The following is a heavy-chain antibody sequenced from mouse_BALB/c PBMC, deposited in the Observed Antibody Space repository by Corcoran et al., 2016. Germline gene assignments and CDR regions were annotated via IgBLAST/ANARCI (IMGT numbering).Heavy chain of an antibody. Sequence: IQLVQSGPELKKPGETVKISCKASGYTFTNYGMNWVKQKPGQGLEWIGYINPYNDGTKYNEKFKGKATLTSDKSSSTAYMELSSLTSEDSAVYYCARLYPGIAMDYWGQGTTLTVSS. V-gene: IGHV1S136*01. J-gene: IGHJ2*01. CDR3: ARLYPGIAMDY. D-gene: IGHD1-1*01. CDR2: INPYNDGT. CDR1: GYTFTNYG.